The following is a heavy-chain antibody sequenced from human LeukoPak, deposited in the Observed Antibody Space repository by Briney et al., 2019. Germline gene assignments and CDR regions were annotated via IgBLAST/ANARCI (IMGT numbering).Heavy chain of an antibody. Sequence: SVKVSCTASGGTFSSYAISWVRQAPGQGLEWMGGIIPIFGTANYAQKFQGRVTITADESTSTAYMELSSLRSEDTAVYYCASPPARGSGSYFYGMDVWGQGTTVTVSS. CDR2: IIPIFGTA. V-gene: IGHV1-69*13. CDR1: GGTFSSYA. CDR3: ASPPARGSGSYFYGMDV. D-gene: IGHD3-10*01. J-gene: IGHJ6*02.